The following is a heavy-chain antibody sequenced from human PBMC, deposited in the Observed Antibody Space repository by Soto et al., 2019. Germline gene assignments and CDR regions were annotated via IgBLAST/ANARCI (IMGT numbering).Heavy chain of an antibody. Sequence: QVQLVESGGGVVQPGRSLRLSCAASGFTFSSYAMHWVRQAPGKGLEWVAVISYDGSNKYYADSVKCRFTISRDNSKNKLYLQMNRLRAEDTAVYYCARGKKVATTSYFDYWGQGTLVTVSS. J-gene: IGHJ4*02. V-gene: IGHV3-30-3*01. CDR2: ISYDGSNK. D-gene: IGHD5-12*01. CDR1: GFTFSSYA. CDR3: ARGKKVATTSYFDY.